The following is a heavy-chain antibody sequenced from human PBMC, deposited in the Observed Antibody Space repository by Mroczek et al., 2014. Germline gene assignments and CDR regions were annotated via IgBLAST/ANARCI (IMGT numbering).Heavy chain of an antibody. V-gene: IGHV3-33*01. CDR3: ARDIERIAARRGAGFDY. CDR2: IWYDGSNK. Sequence: QVQLVEVWGRRGPAWRSLRLSCAASGFTFSSYGMHWVRQAPGKGLEWVAVIWYDGSNKYYADSVKGRFTISRDNSKNTLYLQMNSLRAEDTAVYYCARDIERIAARRGAGFDYWGQGTLVTVSS. CDR1: GFTFSSYG. J-gene: IGHJ4*02. D-gene: IGHD6-6*01.